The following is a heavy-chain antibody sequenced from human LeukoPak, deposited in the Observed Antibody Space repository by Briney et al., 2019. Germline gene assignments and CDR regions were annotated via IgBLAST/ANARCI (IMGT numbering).Heavy chain of an antibody. CDR3: AQGREVF. CDR2: IKDDGSRI. CDR1: VFTFSSYW. J-gene: IGHJ4*02. V-gene: IGHV3-7*01. Sequence: GGSLRLSCAASVFTFSSYWPSGVRGAPGKGVEWLASIKDDGSRIYYVDSVKGRFTISRDNAKNSLYLQMNSLRAEDTAVYYCAQGREVFWGQGTLVIVSS.